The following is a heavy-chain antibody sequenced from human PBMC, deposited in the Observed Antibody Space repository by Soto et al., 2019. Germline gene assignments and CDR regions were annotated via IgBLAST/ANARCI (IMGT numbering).Heavy chain of an antibody. Sequence: GGSLRLSCAASGFTFSSYWMSWVRQAPGKGLEWVANIKQDGSEKYYGDTVEGGFTISRDNAKNSLYLQMNSLRAEDTAVYYCARVVATNISYYYYYMDVWGKGTTVTVSS. V-gene: IGHV3-7*01. D-gene: IGHD5-12*01. CDR1: GFTFSSYW. CDR2: IKQDGSEK. CDR3: ARVVATNISYYYYYMDV. J-gene: IGHJ6*03.